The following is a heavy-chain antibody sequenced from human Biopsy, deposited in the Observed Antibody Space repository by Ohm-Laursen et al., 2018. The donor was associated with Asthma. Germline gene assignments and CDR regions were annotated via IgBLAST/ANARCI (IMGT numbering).Heavy chain of an antibody. J-gene: IGHJ4*02. V-gene: IGHV3-30*03. CDR3: GIVVAANPFQGDC. Sequence: RSLRLSCTASGFAFRSYAMNWVRQAPGKGLEWVAVISYDGSITHYADSVKGRFTIFRDNSKNTVYLDISSLRIEDTAVFYCGIVVAANPFQGDCWGQGTLVTVSS. CDR1: GFAFRSYA. CDR2: ISYDGSIT. D-gene: IGHD2-15*01.